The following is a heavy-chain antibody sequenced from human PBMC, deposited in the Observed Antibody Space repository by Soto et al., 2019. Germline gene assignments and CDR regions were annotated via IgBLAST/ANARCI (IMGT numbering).Heavy chain of an antibody. CDR2: IIPILGIA. V-gene: IGHV1-69*08. Sequence: QVQLVQSGAEVKKPGSSVKVSCKASGGTFSSYTISWVRQAPGQGLEWMGRIIPILGIANYAQKFQGRVTITADKSTSTAYMELSSLRSEDTAVYYCARDRANGDATYTYFDYWGQGTLVTVSS. CDR1: GGTFSSYT. CDR3: ARDRANGDATYTYFDY. D-gene: IGHD4-17*01. J-gene: IGHJ4*02.